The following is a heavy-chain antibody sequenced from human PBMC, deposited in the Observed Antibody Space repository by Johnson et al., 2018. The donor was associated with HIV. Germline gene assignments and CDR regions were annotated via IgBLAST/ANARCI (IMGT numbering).Heavy chain of an antibody. CDR3: ARSRDYGPARSACDI. J-gene: IGHJ3*02. V-gene: IGHV3-30*04. Sequence: QMQLVESGGGVVQPGRSLRLSCAASGFTFSSYAMHWVRQAPGKGLEWVAVISYDGSNKYYADSVKGRFTISRDNSKNTLYLQMNSLRAEDKAVYYCARSRDYGPARSACDIWGQGTMVTVSS. D-gene: IGHD4-17*01. CDR2: ISYDGSNK. CDR1: GFTFSSYA.